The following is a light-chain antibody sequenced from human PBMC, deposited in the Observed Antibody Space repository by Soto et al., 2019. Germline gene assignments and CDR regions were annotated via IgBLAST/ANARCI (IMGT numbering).Light chain of an antibody. CDR3: QQYNNWPL. CDR2: DAS. Sequence: EIVMTQSPATLSVSRGERATLSCRASQSVSSNLAWYQQKPGQAPRLLIYDASTRATGIPARFSGSGSGTEFTLTISSLQSEDFAVYYCQQYNNWPLFGPGTKVDIK. J-gene: IGKJ3*01. CDR1: QSVSSN. V-gene: IGKV3-15*01.